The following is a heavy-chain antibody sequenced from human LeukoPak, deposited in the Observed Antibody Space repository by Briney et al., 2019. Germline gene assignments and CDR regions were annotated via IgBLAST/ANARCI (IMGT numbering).Heavy chain of an antibody. Sequence: GGTLRLSCAASGFTFSSYGMSWVRQAPGKGLEWVSAISGSGGSTYYADSVKGRFTISRDNAKNSLYLQMNSLRAEDMALYYCAKSQDGYNFDAFDIWGQGTMVTVSS. J-gene: IGHJ3*02. CDR1: GFTFSSYG. CDR2: ISGSGGST. D-gene: IGHD5-24*01. V-gene: IGHV3-23*01. CDR3: AKSQDGYNFDAFDI.